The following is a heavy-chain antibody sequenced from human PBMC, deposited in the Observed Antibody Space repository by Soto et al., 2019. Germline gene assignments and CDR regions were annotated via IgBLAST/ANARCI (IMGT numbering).Heavy chain of an antibody. CDR3: AKDLIGTYYFDY. D-gene: IGHD2-21*01. V-gene: IGHV3-23*01. Sequence: QSGGSLRLSCAASGFTFSSYAMSWVRQAPGKGLEWVSAISGSGGSTYYADSVKGRFTISRDNSKNTLYLQMNSLRAEDTAVYYCAKDLIGTYYFDYWGQGTLVTVSS. CDR2: ISGSGGST. CDR1: GFTFSSYA. J-gene: IGHJ4*02.